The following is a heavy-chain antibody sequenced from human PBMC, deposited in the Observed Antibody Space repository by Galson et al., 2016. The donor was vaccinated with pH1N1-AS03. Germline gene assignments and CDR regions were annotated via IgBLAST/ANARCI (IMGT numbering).Heavy chain of an antibody. CDR2: ISYDGTSK. Sequence: SLRLSCAASAFIFSNYGMHWVRQAPGKGLEWVAVISYDGTSKFYADSVKGRFTISRDNSNNTLYLQMDSLRAEDRAVYYCAKEGSGSVSKFAFDIWGQGTIVTVSS. D-gene: IGHD3-10*01. V-gene: IGHV3-30*18. J-gene: IGHJ3*02. CDR1: AFIFSNYG. CDR3: AKEGSGSVSKFAFDI.